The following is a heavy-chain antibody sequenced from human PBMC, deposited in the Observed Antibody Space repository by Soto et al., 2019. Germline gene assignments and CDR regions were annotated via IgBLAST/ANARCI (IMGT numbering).Heavy chain of an antibody. V-gene: IGHV1-69*02. D-gene: IGHD1-26*01. J-gene: IGHJ4*02. CDR1: GYTFTSYY. CDR2: IIPILGVA. Sequence: SGKVSCKASGYTFTSYYMHWVRQAPGQGLEWMGRIIPILGVANYAQKFQGRVTITADKSTSTAYMELSSLRSEDTAVYYCAADLVGATTSYFDYWGQGTLVTVSS. CDR3: AADLVGATTSYFDY.